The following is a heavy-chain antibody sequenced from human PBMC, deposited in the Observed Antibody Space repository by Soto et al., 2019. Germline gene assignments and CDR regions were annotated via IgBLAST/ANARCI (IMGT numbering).Heavy chain of an antibody. V-gene: IGHV1-24*01. Sequence: GASVKVSCKVSGYTLTELSMHWVRQAPGKGLEWMGGFDPEDGETIYAQKFQGRVTMTEDTSTDTAYMEMSSLRSEDTAVYYCATGYYDSSGYRPLQHWGQGTLVTVSS. CDR1: GYTLTELS. D-gene: IGHD3-22*01. CDR2: FDPEDGET. CDR3: ATGYYDSSGYRPLQH. J-gene: IGHJ1*01.